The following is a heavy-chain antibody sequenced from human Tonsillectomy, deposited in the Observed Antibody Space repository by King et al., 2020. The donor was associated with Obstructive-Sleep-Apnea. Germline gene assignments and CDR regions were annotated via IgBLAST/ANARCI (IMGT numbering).Heavy chain of an antibody. Sequence: VQLVESGGGLVQPGRSLRLSCAASGFTFDDYAMHWVRQAPGKGLEWVSGISWNSGSIGYADSVKGRFTISRDNAKNSLYLQMNSLRAEDTALYYCAKVGVVVTVKGAFDIWGQGTMVTVSS. CDR1: GFTFDDYA. D-gene: IGHD2-21*02. V-gene: IGHV3-9*01. CDR2: ISWNSGSI. CDR3: AKVGVVVTVKGAFDI. J-gene: IGHJ3*02.